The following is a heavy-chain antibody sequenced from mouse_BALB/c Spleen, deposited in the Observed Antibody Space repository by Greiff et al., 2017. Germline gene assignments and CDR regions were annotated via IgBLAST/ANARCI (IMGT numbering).Heavy chain of an antibody. D-gene: IGHD2-1*01. CDR2: IYPGDGST. Sequence: VQLQQSGPELVKPGASVKMSCKASGYTFTSYYIHWVKQRPGQGLEWIGWIYPGDGSTKYNEKFKGKTTLTADKSSSTAYMLLSSLTSEDSAIYFCATYGNLYAMDYWGQGTSVTVSS. J-gene: IGHJ4*01. V-gene: IGHV1S56*01. CDR1: GYTFTSYY. CDR3: ATYGNLYAMDY.